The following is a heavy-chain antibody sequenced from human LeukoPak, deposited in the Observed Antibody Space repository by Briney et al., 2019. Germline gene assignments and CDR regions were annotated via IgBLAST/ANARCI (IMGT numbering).Heavy chain of an antibody. V-gene: IGHV1-69*05. CDR1: GGTFSSYA. Sequence: SVKVSCKASGGTFSSYAISWVRQAPGQGLEWMGGIIPIFGTANYAQKFQGGVTITTDESTSTAYMELSSLRSEDTAVYYCARASPYFYCSGGSCYFHPWGQGTLVTVSS. CDR2: IIPIFGTA. CDR3: ARASPYFYCSGGSCYFHP. D-gene: IGHD2-15*01. J-gene: IGHJ5*02.